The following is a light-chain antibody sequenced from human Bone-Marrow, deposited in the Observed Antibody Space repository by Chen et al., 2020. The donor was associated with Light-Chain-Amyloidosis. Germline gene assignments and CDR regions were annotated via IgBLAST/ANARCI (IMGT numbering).Light chain of an antibody. CDR2: VGTGGIVG. J-gene: IGLJ2*01. CDR1: SGYSNYN. V-gene: IGLV9-49*01. Sequence: QPVLTQPPSASASLGASVTLTCTLSSGYSNYNGDWYQQRPGKGPRFVMRVGTGGIVGAKGDGIPDRFSVLGSGLNRYLTIKNIQEEDESDYHCGADHGSGSNFVVVFGGGTKLTVL. CDR3: GADHGSGSNFVVV.